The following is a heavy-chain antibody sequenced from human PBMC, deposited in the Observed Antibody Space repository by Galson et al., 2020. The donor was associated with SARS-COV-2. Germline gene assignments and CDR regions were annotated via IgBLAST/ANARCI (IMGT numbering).Heavy chain of an antibody. J-gene: IGHJ4*02. V-gene: IGHV3-23*01. CDR1: GFTFSSYA. D-gene: IGHD6-13*01. Sequence: GGSLRLSCAASGFTFSSYAMSWIRQAPGKGLEWVSTISITGVSTYYADFVKGRFTISRDNSKNTLHLQMNSLRADDTAVYFCAKGGSSWPVDYWGQGTLVTVSA. CDR3: AKGGSSWPVDY. CDR2: ISITGVST.